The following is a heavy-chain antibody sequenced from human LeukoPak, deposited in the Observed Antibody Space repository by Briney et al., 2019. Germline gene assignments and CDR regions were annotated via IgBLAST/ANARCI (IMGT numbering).Heavy chain of an antibody. Sequence: SETLSLTCTVSGGSISSYYWSWIRQPPGKGLEWIGYIYYSGSTNYNPSLKSRVTISVDTSKNQFSLKLSSVTAADTAVYYSARVHVGYYFESGGINCLDPWGQGTLVTVSS. J-gene: IGHJ5*02. CDR3: ARVHVGYYFESGGINCLDP. D-gene: IGHD3-22*01. CDR1: GGSISSYY. CDR2: IYYSGST. V-gene: IGHV4-59*01.